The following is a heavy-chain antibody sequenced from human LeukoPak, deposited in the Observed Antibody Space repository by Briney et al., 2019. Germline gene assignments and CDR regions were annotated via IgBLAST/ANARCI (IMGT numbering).Heavy chain of an antibody. CDR3: ARGTPTLAFDY. V-gene: IGHV5-51*01. Sequence: GESLKISCKGSGYSFTSYWIGWVRQMPGQGLEWMGIIYPSDSDTRYSPSLQGQVTIPADKSISAAYLQWSSLKASDTAVYYCARGTPTLAFDYWGQGTLVTVSS. D-gene: IGHD1-1*01. J-gene: IGHJ4*02. CDR2: IYPSDSDT. CDR1: GYSFTSYW.